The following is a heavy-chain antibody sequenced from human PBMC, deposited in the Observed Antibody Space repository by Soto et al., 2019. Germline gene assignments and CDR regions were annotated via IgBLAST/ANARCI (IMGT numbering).Heavy chain of an antibody. D-gene: IGHD6-13*01. V-gene: IGHV3-33*01. J-gene: IGHJ5*02. CDR1: GFTFSSYG. Sequence: QVQLVESGGGVVQPGRSLRLSCAASGFTFSSYGMHWVRQAAGKGLEWVAVIWYDGSNKYYADSVKGRFTISRDNSKNTLSLQMNSLRAEDTAVYYCARGGVAAAGPEWFDPWGQGTLVTVSS. CDR2: IWYDGSNK. CDR3: ARGGVAAAGPEWFDP.